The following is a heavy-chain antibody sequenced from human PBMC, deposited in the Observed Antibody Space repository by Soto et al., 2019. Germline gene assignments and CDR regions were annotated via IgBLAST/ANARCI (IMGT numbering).Heavy chain of an antibody. Sequence: XETLSLTCSVAGGSIRNYYWNWIRQPPGRGLEWIGYVYHSGSTNYNPSLKGRVSMSVDVSRNHFSLTLHSVTAADTAVYFCTSSYSTSSSPDYWGQGALVTVSS. CDR1: GGSIRNYY. V-gene: IGHV4-59*01. CDR2: VYHSGST. D-gene: IGHD6-6*01. CDR3: TSSYSTSSSPDY. J-gene: IGHJ4*02.